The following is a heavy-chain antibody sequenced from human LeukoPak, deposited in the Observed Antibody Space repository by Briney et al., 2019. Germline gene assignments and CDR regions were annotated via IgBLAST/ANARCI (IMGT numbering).Heavy chain of an antibody. CDR2: INPIGGVT. Sequence: ASVKVSCKASGYSFTSYYMHWVRQAPGQGVEWMGIINPIGGVTSYAQNFQGRVTMTRETSTSTVYMELSSLRSEDTAVYYCARDWGLYFGVVTHPTYWGEGALVTVSS. V-gene: IGHV1-46*01. D-gene: IGHD3-3*01. CDR3: ARDWGLYFGVVTHPTY. CDR1: GYSFTSYY. J-gene: IGHJ4*02.